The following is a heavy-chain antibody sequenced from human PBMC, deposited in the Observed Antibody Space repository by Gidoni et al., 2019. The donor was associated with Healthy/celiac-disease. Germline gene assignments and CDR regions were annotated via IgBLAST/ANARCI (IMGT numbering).Heavy chain of an antibody. Sequence: EVQLVESGGGLVKPGGSLSLSCAASGFTFRSYSMNWVRQAPGKGLEWVSSISSSSSYIYYADSVKGRFTISRDNAKNSLYLQMNSLRAEDTAVYYCARGSGSSSWGWFDPWGQGTLVTVSS. J-gene: IGHJ5*02. CDR2: ISSSSSYI. V-gene: IGHV3-21*01. CDR1: GFTFRSYS. CDR3: ARGSGSSSWGWFDP. D-gene: IGHD6-13*01.